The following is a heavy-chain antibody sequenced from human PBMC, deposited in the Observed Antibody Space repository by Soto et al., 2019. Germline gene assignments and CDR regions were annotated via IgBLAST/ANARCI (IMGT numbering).Heavy chain of an antibody. V-gene: IGHV1-69*02. J-gene: IGHJ3*02. CDR2: IIPILGIA. D-gene: IGHD4-17*01. Sequence: QVQLVQSGAEVKKPGSSVKVSCKASGGTFSSYTISWVRQAPGQGLEWMGRIIPILGIANYAQKFQGRVTITADKSTSTAYMELSRLRSEDTAVYYCATPNDYGDYVPFDIWGQGTMVTVSS. CDR3: ATPNDYGDYVPFDI. CDR1: GGTFSSYT.